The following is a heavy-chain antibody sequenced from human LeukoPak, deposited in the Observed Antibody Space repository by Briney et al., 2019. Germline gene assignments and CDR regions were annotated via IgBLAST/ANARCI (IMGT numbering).Heavy chain of an antibody. CDR3: AKEGSVCTNGICRYFDY. Sequence: GGSLRLSCAASGFTFGGSAMHWVRQAPGKGPEWVSGISWNSGSLDYADCVKGRFTISRDNAKNSLYLQMDSLRAEDTAFYYCAKEGSVCTNGICRYFDYWGQGTLVTVSS. D-gene: IGHD2-8*01. J-gene: IGHJ4*02. CDR2: ISWNSGSL. V-gene: IGHV3-9*01. CDR1: GFTFGGSA.